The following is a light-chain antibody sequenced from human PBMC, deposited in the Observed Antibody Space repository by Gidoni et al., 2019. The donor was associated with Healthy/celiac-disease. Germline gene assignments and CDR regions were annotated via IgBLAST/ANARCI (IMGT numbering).Light chain of an antibody. Sequence: DIVLTQSPGTLALSPGERAILSCRASQSVSSSYLAWYQQKPGQAPRLLLYGASSRATGIPDRFSGRGSGTDFTLTISRLEPEDFAVYYCQQYGSSRTFXQXTKVEIK. CDR1: QSVSSSY. J-gene: IGKJ1*01. CDR3: QQYGSSRT. CDR2: GAS. V-gene: IGKV3-20*01.